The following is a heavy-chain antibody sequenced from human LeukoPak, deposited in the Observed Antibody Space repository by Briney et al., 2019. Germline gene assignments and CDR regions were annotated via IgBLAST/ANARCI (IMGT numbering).Heavy chain of an antibody. J-gene: IGHJ6*02. CDR1: GYTLTELS. CDR3: ARDQDDSSGYYSYYYGMDV. D-gene: IGHD3-22*01. Sequence: ASVKVSCKVSGYTLTELSMHWVRQARGEGLEWMGGFDPEDGETIYAQKFQGRVTMTEDESTSTAYMELSSLRSEDTAVYYCARDQDDSSGYYSYYYGMDVWGQGTTVTVSS. V-gene: IGHV1-24*01. CDR2: FDPEDGET.